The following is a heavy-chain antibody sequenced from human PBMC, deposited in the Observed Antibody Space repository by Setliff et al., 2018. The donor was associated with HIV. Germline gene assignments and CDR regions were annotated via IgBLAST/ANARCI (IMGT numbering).Heavy chain of an antibody. J-gene: IGHJ6*04. V-gene: IGHV4-4*07. CDR3: ARTSSKVYAGNGMDV. D-gene: IGHD6-13*01. CDR2: IYASGST. Sequence: SETLSLTCTVSGGSISSYYWSWIRRPAGKGLEWIGRIYASGSTNYNPSLKSRVTMSVDTSKNQFSLKLTSVTAADTAIYYCARTSSKVYAGNGMDVWGKGTTVTVSS. CDR1: GGSISSYY.